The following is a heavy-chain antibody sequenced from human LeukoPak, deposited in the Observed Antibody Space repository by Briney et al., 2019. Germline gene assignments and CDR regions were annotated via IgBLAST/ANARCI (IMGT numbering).Heavy chain of an antibody. V-gene: IGHV1-69*04. CDR2: IIPILGIA. CDR3: ARVFYDILTGYRNYYYYGMDV. J-gene: IGHJ6*02. Sequence: ASVKVSCKASVGTFSSYAISWVRQAPGQGLEWMGRIIPILGIANYAQKFQGRVTITADKSTSTAYMELSRLRSEDTAVYYCARVFYDILTGYRNYYYYGMDVWGQGTTVTVSS. CDR1: VGTFSSYA. D-gene: IGHD3-9*01.